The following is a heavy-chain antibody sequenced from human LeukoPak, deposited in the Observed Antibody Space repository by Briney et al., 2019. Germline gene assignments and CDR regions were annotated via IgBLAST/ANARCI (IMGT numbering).Heavy chain of an antibody. CDR3: AKDVITFVGSMYYFDY. D-gene: IGHD3-16*01. V-gene: IGHV3-23*01. CDR2: ISGSGGST. J-gene: IGHJ4*02. CDR1: GFTFSSYA. Sequence: PGGSLRLSCAASGFTFSSYAMSWVRQAPGKGLEWVSAISGSGGSTYYADSVKGRFTISRDNSKNTLYLQMNSLRAEDTAVYYCAKDVITFVGSMYYFDYWGQGTLVTVSS.